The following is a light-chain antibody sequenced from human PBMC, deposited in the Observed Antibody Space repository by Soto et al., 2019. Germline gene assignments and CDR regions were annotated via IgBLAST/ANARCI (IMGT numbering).Light chain of an antibody. V-gene: IGLV2-8*01. Sequence: QSALTQPPSASGSPGQSVTISCTGTSSDVGGYNYVSWYQQHPGKAPKLMIYEVSKRPSGVPDRFSGSKSGNTASLTVSGLHAEDEADYYCSSYAGSNNLKFRGGTKLTVL. CDR2: EVS. J-gene: IGLJ2*01. CDR3: SSYAGSNNLK. CDR1: SSDVGGYNY.